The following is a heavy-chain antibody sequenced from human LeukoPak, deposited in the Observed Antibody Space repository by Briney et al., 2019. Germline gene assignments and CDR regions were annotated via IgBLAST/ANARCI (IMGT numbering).Heavy chain of an antibody. CDR2: IIPIFGTA. V-gene: IGHV1-69*05. CDR1: GGTFSSYA. CDR3: AGGGLVPAAMLGYDVFDI. J-gene: IGHJ3*02. D-gene: IGHD2-2*01. Sequence: SVKVSCKASGGTFSSYAISWVRQAPGQGLEWMGRIIPIFGTANYAQKFQGRVTITTDESTSTAYMELSSLRSEDTAVYYCAGGGLVPAAMLGYDVFDIWGQGTMVTVSS.